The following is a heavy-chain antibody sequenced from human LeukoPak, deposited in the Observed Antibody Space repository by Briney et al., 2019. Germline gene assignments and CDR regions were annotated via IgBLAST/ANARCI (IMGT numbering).Heavy chain of an antibody. V-gene: IGHV1-18*01. Sequence: ASVKVSCKASGYTFTSYGISWVRQAPGQGLEWMGWISAYNGNTNYAQKLQGRVTMTTYTSTSTAYMELRSLRSDDTAVYYCARAFRGYSYGYGLDYWGQGTLVTVSS. CDR1: GYTFTSYG. J-gene: IGHJ4*02. CDR2: ISAYNGNT. D-gene: IGHD5-18*01. CDR3: ARAFRGYSYGYGLDY.